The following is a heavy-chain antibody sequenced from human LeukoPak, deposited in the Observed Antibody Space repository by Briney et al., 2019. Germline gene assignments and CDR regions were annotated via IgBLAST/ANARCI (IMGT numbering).Heavy chain of an antibody. D-gene: IGHD6-19*01. CDR3: AKDRTYSSGWAFDY. CDR2: IIGSGGST. CDR1: GFTFSSYA. V-gene: IGHV3-23*01. Sequence: PGGSLRLSCAASGFTFSSYAMSWVRQAPGKGLEWVSAIIGSGGSTYYADSVKGRFTISRDNSTNTLYLQMNSLRAEDTAVYYCAKDRTYSSGWAFDYWGQGTLVTVSS. J-gene: IGHJ4*02.